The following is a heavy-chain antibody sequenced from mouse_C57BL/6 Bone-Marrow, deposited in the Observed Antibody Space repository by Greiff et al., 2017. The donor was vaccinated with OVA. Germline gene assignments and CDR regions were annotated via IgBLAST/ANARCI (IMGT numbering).Heavy chain of an antibody. CDR1: GYTFTDYY. V-gene: IGHV1-26*01. CDR2: INPNNGGT. Sequence: VQLQQSGPELVKPGASVKISCKASGYTFTDYYMNWVKQSHGKSLEWIGDINPNNGGTSYNQKFKGKATLTVDKSSSTAYMELRSLTSEDSAVYYCARATVVGGYWGQGTTLTVSS. D-gene: IGHD1-1*01. CDR3: ARATVVGGY. J-gene: IGHJ2*01.